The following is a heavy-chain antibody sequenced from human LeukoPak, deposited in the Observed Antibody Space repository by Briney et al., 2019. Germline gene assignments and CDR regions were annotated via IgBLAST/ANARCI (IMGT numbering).Heavy chain of an antibody. D-gene: IGHD6-19*01. CDR2: MNPNSGNT. CDR1: GYTFTSYA. V-gene: IGHV1-8*02. Sequence: GASVKVSCKASGYTFTSYAMHWVRQATGQGLEWMGWMNPNSGNTGYAQKFQGRVTMTRNTSISTAYMELSSLRSEDTAVYYCARAVAGTGLSDYWGQGTLVTVSS. J-gene: IGHJ4*02. CDR3: ARAVAGTGLSDY.